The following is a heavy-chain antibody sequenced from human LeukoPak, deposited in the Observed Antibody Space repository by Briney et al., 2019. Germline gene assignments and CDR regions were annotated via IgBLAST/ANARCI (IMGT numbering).Heavy chain of an antibody. D-gene: IGHD3-3*01. J-gene: IGHJ4*02. Sequence: SETLSLTCTVSGGSVSSGSYYWGWIRQPPGKGLEWIGYIYYSGSTNYNPSLKSRVTISVDTSKNQFSLKLSSVTAADTAVYYCASWYYDFWSGYKSFDYWGQGTLVTVSS. CDR2: IYYSGST. CDR1: GGSVSSGSYY. CDR3: ASWYYDFWSGYKSFDY. V-gene: IGHV4-61*01.